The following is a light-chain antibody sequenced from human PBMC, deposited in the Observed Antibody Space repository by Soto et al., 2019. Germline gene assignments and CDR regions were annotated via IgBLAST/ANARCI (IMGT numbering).Light chain of an antibody. Sequence: AIRMTQSPSSFSASTGDRVTITCRASQGISSYLAWYQQKPGKAPKLLIYAASTLQSGVPSRFSGSGSWTDFQLTISRLQSEDFATYFWPPYYSYPYTFGQGTKLEIK. CDR1: QGISSY. CDR2: AAS. J-gene: IGKJ2*01. V-gene: IGKV1-8*01. CDR3: PPYYSYPYT.